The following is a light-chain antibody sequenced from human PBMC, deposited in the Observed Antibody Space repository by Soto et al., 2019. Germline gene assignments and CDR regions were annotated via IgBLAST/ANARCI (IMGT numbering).Light chain of an antibody. CDR2: EVT. CDR1: SSDVGGYNY. CDR3: SSFTSGSTSV. V-gene: IGLV2-14*01. J-gene: IGLJ1*01. Sequence: QSVLTQPASVSGSPGQSITISCTGTSSDVGGYNYVSWYQQYPGKAPKLVIYEVTNRPSGVSHRFSGSKSGNTASLTISGLQAGDEADYYCSSFTSGSTSVFRTGTQLTVL.